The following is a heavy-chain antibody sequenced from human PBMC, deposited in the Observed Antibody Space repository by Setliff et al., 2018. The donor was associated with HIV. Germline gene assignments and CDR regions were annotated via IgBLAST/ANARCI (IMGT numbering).Heavy chain of an antibody. CDR3: ARDSGDDYSDYYYYGMDV. Sequence: ASVKVSCKASGYTFTAYYIHWVRQAPGQGLEWMGWINAGNGDTKYSQKFQGRVTFTWDTSASTAYMELSSLRSEDTALYYCARDSGDDYSDYYYYGMDVWGQGTTVTVSS. CDR2: INAGNGDT. V-gene: IGHV1-3*01. CDR1: GYTFTAYY. J-gene: IGHJ6*02. D-gene: IGHD4-4*01.